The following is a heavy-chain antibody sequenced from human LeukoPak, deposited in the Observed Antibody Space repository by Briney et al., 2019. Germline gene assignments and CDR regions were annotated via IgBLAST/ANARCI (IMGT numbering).Heavy chain of an antibody. CDR1: GGTFSSYD. Sequence: ASVKVSCKASGGTFSSYDISWVRQAPGQGLEWMGRIIPILGIANYAQKFQGRVTITADKSTSTAYMELSSLRSEDTAVYYCARNPWGAQKRFLEWLSEFDYWGQGTLVTVSS. D-gene: IGHD3-3*01. V-gene: IGHV1-69*04. CDR2: IIPILGIA. CDR3: ARNPWGAQKRFLEWLSEFDY. J-gene: IGHJ4*02.